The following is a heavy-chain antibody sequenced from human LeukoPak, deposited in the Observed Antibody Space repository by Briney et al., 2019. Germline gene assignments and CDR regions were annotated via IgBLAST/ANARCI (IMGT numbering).Heavy chain of an antibody. J-gene: IGHJ6*03. D-gene: IGHD4-17*01. CDR1: GYTFTSYY. CDR2: INPSGGST. CDR3: ARDIFSEAVTGYYYYYYMDV. V-gene: IGHV1-46*01. Sequence: ASVKVPCKASGYTFTSYYMHWVRQAPGQGLEWMGIINPSGGSTSYAQKFQGRVTMTRDTSTSTVYMELSSLRSEDTAVYYCARDIFSEAVTGYYYYYYMDVWGKGTTVTISS.